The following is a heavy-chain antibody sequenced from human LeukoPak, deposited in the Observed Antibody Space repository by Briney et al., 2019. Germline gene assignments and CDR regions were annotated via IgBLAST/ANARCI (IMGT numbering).Heavy chain of an antibody. CDR3: AISSGWSYYYGLDV. V-gene: IGHV4-34*01. CDR2: IYHSGST. Sequence: KSSETLSLTCAVFGESFSGSFWTWIRQPPGKGLEWIGEIYHSGSTNYNPSLKSRVTISVDTSKTQISLKLSSVTAADTAVYYCAISSGWSYYYGLDVWGQGTTVTVSS. D-gene: IGHD6-19*01. CDR1: GESFSGSF. J-gene: IGHJ6*02.